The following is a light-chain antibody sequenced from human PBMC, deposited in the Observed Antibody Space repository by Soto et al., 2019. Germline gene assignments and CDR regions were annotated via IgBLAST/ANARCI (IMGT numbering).Light chain of an antibody. Sequence: QSVLTQPASVSGSPGRSITISCTGTSSDVGGYNYVSWYQQHPGKAPKFMIYDVSNRPSGVSNRFSGPKSGNTASLTISGLQAEDEADYYCSSYTTSNTRQIVFGTGTKLTVL. V-gene: IGLV2-14*01. CDR2: DVS. CDR3: SSYTTSNTRQIV. J-gene: IGLJ1*01. CDR1: SSDVGGYNY.